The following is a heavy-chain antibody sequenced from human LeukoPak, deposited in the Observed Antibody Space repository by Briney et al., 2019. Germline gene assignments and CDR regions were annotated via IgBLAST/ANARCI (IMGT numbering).Heavy chain of an antibody. Sequence: PGGSLRLSCVASGFTFSNYGMHWVRQAPGKGLEWVAFIRYDGSNKYYADSVKGRFTISRDNSKNTLYLQMNSLRAEDTAVYYCAKWGAAGTVYWGQGTLVTVSS. CDR3: AKWGAAGTVY. D-gene: IGHD6-13*01. V-gene: IGHV3-30*02. CDR1: GFTFSNYG. CDR2: IRYDGSNK. J-gene: IGHJ4*02.